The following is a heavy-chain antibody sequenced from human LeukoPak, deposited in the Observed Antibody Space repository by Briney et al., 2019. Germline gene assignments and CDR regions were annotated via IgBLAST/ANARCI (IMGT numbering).Heavy chain of an antibody. CDR1: GFTFSLSW. D-gene: IGHD2-21*01. Sequence: GGSLRLSCAASGFTFSLSWMHWVRHAPGKGLMWVSVIKHDGSTNYADSAKGRFTISRDNAKNTVYLQMNSLTAEDTAIYYCARDRTYSSDYWGQGTVVTVSS. CDR2: IKHDGST. CDR3: ARDRTYSSDY. V-gene: IGHV3-74*01. J-gene: IGHJ4*02.